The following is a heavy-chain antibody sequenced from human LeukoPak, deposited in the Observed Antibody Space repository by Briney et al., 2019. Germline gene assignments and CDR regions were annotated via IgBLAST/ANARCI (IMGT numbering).Heavy chain of an antibody. CDR1: GGSFSSYY. J-gene: IGHJ4*02. CDR2: IYYSGST. Sequence: SETLSLTCAVYGGSFSSYYWSWIRQPPGKGLEWIGYIYYSGSTNYNPSLKSRVTISVDTSKNQFSLKLSSVTAADTAVYYCARVSYDFWSGYYTGARIDYWGQGTLVTVSS. V-gene: IGHV4-59*01. CDR3: ARVSYDFWSGYYTGARIDY. D-gene: IGHD3-3*01.